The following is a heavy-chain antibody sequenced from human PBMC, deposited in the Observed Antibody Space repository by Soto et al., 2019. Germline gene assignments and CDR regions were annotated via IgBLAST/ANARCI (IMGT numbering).Heavy chain of an antibody. CDR1: GFTVSTYG. D-gene: IGHD2-8*02. CDR3: TGEVASGY. CDR2: ISRDGGTK. V-gene: IGHV3-30*03. Sequence: QVQLVESGGGVVQPGRSLRLSCAVSGFTVSTYGMHWVRQAPGKGLEWVAVISRDGGTKYYADSVKGRFTISRDNSGNTLFLEMNSLRCDDMAVYYCTGEVASGYWGQGTLVTVSS. J-gene: IGHJ4*02.